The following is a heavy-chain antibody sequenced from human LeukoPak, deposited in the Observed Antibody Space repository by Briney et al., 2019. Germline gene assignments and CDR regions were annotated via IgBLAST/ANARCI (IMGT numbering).Heavy chain of an antibody. CDR2: IYYSGST. CDR1: GGSISSSSYY. J-gene: IGHJ5*02. Sequence: SETLSLTCTVSGGSISSSSYYWGWIRQPPGKGLEWIGSIYYSGSTYYNPSLKSRVTISVDTSKNQFSLKLSSVTAADTAVYYCARVHYDFWSGYYRQYNWFDPWGQGTLVTVSS. V-gene: IGHV4-39*07. D-gene: IGHD3-3*01. CDR3: ARVHYDFWSGYYRQYNWFDP.